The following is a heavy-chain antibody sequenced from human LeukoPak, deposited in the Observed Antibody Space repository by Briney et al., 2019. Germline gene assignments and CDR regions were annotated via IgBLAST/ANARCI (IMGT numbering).Heavy chain of an antibody. CDR3: ARDADYVLFGHYGMDV. Sequence: GGSLRLSCAASGFTFSSRAMSWVRQAPGKGLEWVSAISGSGGSTYYADSVKGRFTISRDNSKNTLYLQMNSLRVEDTAVYYCARDADYVLFGHYGMDVWGQGTTVTVSS. D-gene: IGHD3-16*01. J-gene: IGHJ6*02. CDR1: GFTFSSRA. CDR2: ISGSGGST. V-gene: IGHV3-23*01.